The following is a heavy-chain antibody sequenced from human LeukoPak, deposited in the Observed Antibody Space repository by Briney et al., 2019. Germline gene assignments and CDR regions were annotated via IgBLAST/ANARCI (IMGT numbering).Heavy chain of an antibody. J-gene: IGHJ4*02. Sequence: SETLSLTCTVSGGSISSYSWNWIRQPPGKGLEWIGYIYYSGSTYYNPSLKSRVTISVDTSKNQFSLKLSSVTAADTAVYYCARVSGSGSYWGQGTLVTVSS. CDR1: GGSISSYS. CDR3: ARVSGSGSY. CDR2: IYYSGST. V-gene: IGHV4-59*08. D-gene: IGHD3-10*01.